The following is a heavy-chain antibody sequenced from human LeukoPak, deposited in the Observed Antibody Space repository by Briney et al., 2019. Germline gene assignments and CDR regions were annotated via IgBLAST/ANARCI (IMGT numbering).Heavy chain of an antibody. D-gene: IGHD3-3*01. CDR2: IYTSGRT. V-gene: IGHV4-61*02. CDR3: ARLHYDYDY. Sequence: PSETLSLTSTLSGGSLSSGSYYWGWFRQPAGTGLGWLGRIYTSGRTNYNPSLKSRVTISVDTSKNQSSLKLSSVTAADTAVYYCARLHYDYDYWGQGTLVTVSS. J-gene: IGHJ4*02. CDR1: GGSLSSGSYY.